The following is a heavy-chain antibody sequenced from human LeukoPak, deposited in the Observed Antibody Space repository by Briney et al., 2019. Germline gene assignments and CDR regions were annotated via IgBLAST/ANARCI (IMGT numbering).Heavy chain of an antibody. CDR2: ISGSGGST. V-gene: IGHV3-23*01. CDR3: AKDRLPTYYYDSSGYSYFDY. Sequence: GGSLRLSCAASGSTFSSYAMSWVRQAPGKGLEWVSAISGSGGSTYYADSVKGRFTISRDNSKNTLYLQMNSLRAEDTAVYYCAKDRLPTYYYDSSGYSYFDYWGQGTLVTVSS. J-gene: IGHJ4*02. D-gene: IGHD3-22*01. CDR1: GSTFSSYA.